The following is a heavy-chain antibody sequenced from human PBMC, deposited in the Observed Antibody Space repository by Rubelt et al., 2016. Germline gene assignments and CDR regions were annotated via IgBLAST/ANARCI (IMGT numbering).Heavy chain of an antibody. CDR3: AKQVVPGTVHQFAMDV. V-gene: IGHV3-30*02. J-gene: IGHJ6*02. CDR2: VRFDGTRT. Sequence: QAPGKGLEWVAVVRFDGTRTYYADSVRGRFTMSRDNSRSTLYLQMNSLRAEDTAVYYCAKQVVPGTVHQFAMDVWGQGTKVTVSS. D-gene: IGHD6-19*01.